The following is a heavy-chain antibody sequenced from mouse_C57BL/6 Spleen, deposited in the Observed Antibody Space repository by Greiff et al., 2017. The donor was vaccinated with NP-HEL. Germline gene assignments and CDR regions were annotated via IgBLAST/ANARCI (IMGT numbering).Heavy chain of an antibody. D-gene: IGHD3-2*02. CDR2: IDPSDSYP. V-gene: IGHV1-69*01. Sequence: QVQLQQPGAELVMPGASVKLSCKASGYTFTSYWMHWVKQRPGQGLEWIGEIDPSDSYPNYTHKFKGKSTLSVDKSSSTAYMQLSSLTSEDSAVYDCARGETAQAAWFADGGQGTLVTVSA. CDR1: GYTFTSYW. J-gene: IGHJ3*01. CDR3: ARGETAQAAWFAD.